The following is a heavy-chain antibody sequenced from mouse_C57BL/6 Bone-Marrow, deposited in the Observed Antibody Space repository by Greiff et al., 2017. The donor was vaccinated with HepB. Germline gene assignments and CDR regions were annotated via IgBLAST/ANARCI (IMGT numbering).Heavy chain of an antibody. J-gene: IGHJ3*01. CDR3: ARAGDYYDYDRAWFAY. CDR1: GYSFTDYY. V-gene: IGHV1-39*01. D-gene: IGHD2-4*01. Sequence: EVQVVESGPELVKPGASVKISCKASGYSFTDYYMNWVKQSNGKSLEWIGVINPNYGTTSYNQKFKGKATLTVDQSSSTAYMQLNSLTSEDSAVYYSARAGDYYDYDRAWFAYWGQGNVITVTA. CDR2: INPNYGTT.